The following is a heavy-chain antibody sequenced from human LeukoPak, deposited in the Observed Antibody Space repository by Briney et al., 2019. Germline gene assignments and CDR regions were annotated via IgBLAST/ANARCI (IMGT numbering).Heavy chain of an antibody. CDR1: GGTFSSYA. V-gene: IGHV1-69*10. CDR3: ARAPSGWNYVWFDP. D-gene: IGHD1-7*01. J-gene: IGHJ5*02. CDR2: IIPILGTA. Sequence: GASVKVSCKASGGTFSSYAISWVRQAPGQGLEWMGGIIPILGTANYAQKFQGRVTITADKSTSTAYMELSSLRSEDTAVYYCARAPSGWNYVWFDPWGQGTLVTVSS.